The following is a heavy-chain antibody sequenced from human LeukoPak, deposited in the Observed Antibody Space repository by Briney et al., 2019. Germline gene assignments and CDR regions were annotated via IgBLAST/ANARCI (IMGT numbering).Heavy chain of an antibody. V-gene: IGHV4-39*01. CDR2: IYYSGST. CDR3: ARHMYYDFWSGYYPYGMDV. J-gene: IGHJ6*02. CDR1: GGSISSSSYY. Sequence: PSETLSLTCTVSGGSISSSSYYWGWIRQPPGKGLEWIGSIYYSGSTYYNPSLKSRVTISVDTSKNQFSLKLSSVTVADTAVYYCARHMYYDFWSGYYPYGMDVWGQGTTVTVSS. D-gene: IGHD3-3*01.